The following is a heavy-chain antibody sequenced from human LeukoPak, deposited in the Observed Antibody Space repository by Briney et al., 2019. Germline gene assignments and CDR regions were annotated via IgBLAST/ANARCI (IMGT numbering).Heavy chain of an antibody. CDR2: ISSSSGYI. CDR1: GFTFSSYT. CDR3: VNDCSSSSCYDY. V-gene: IGHV3-21*01. D-gene: IGHD2-2*01. Sequence: GGSLRLSCAASGFTFSSYTKNWVRQAPGKGLEWVSSISSSSGYIYYADSVKGRFTISRDNAKNSLYLQLNSLRAEDTAVYYCVNDCSSSSCYDYWGQGTLVTVSS. J-gene: IGHJ4*02.